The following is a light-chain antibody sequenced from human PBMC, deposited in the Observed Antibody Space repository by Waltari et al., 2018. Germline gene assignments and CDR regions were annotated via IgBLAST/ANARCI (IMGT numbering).Light chain of an antibody. Sequence: QSVLSQPPSASGTTGQRATISCSGSSTNIGNNYVYWYQHLPGTAPKLLFYRNNQRPSGVPDRFSGSKSGTSASLAINGLRSEDEADYYCATWDDSLRMVFGGGTELTVL. V-gene: IGLV1-47*01. CDR3: ATWDDSLRMV. J-gene: IGLJ3*02. CDR2: RNN. CDR1: STNIGNNY.